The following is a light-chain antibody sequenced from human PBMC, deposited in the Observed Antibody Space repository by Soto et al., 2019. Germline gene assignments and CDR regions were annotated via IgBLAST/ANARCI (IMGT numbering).Light chain of an antibody. Sequence: QSVLTQPPSASGTPGQRVTISCSGSNSDIGSHAVDWYQQFPGTAPTPLIYSTDQRPSGVPDRFSGSKSGTSASLAISRLQSEDEADYYCATWADSVNGVVFGGGTKLTVL. V-gene: IGLV1-44*01. CDR1: NSDIGSHA. CDR2: STD. CDR3: ATWADSVNGVV. J-gene: IGLJ2*01.